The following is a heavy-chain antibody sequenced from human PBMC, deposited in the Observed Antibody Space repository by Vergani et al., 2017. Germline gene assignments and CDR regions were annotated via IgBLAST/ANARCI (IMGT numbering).Heavy chain of an antibody. Sequence: QVQLQESGPGLVKPSGTLSLTCAVSGGSISSSNWWSWVRQPPGKGLEWIGEIYHSGSTNYNPSLKSRVTISVDTSKNQFSLKLSSVTAADTAVYYCARGLGGSVVVPAASTHYFDYWGQGTLVTVSS. V-gene: IGHV4-4*02. CDR1: GGSISSSNW. J-gene: IGHJ4*02. CDR3: ARGLGGSVVVPAASTHYFDY. D-gene: IGHD2-2*01. CDR2: IYHSGST.